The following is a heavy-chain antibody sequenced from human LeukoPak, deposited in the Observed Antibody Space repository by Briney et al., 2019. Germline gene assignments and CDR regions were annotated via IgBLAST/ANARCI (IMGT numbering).Heavy chain of an antibody. CDR2: IYYSGST. V-gene: IGHV4-59*01. Sequence: SETLSLTCTVSGGSISSYYWSWIRQPPGKGLEWIGYIYYSGSTNYNPSLKSRVTISVDTSKNQFSLKLSSVTAADTAVYYCARGDDYFDYWGQGTLVTVSS. D-gene: IGHD5-24*01. J-gene: IGHJ4*02. CDR1: GGSISSYY. CDR3: ARGDDYFDY.